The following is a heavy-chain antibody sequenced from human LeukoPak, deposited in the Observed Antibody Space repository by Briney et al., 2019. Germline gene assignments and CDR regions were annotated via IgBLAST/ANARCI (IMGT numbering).Heavy chain of an antibody. CDR3: ARGIIVGATWVENDNWFDP. CDR2: IYYSGNT. D-gene: IGHD1-26*01. J-gene: IGHJ5*02. V-gene: IGHV4-59*01. Sequence: PSETLSLTCTVSGDSISSYYWSWIRQPPGKGLEWIGYIYYSGNTNYNPSLKSRVTISVDTSKNQFSLKLSSVTAADTAVYYCARGIIVGATWVENDNWFDPWGQGTLVTVSS. CDR1: GDSISSYY.